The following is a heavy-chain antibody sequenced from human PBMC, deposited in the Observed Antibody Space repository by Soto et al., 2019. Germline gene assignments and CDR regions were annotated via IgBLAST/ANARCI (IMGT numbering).Heavy chain of an antibody. J-gene: IGHJ4*02. CDR3: ARDRLAAAGYFDY. CDR2: ISSSSSYI. CDR1: GFTFSSYS. Sequence: GGSLRLSCATSGFTFSSYSMNWVRQAPGKGLEWVSSISSSSSYIYYADSLKGRFTISRDNAKNSLYLQMNSLRAEDTAVYYCARDRLAAAGYFDYWGQGTLVTVSS. D-gene: IGHD6-13*01. V-gene: IGHV3-21*01.